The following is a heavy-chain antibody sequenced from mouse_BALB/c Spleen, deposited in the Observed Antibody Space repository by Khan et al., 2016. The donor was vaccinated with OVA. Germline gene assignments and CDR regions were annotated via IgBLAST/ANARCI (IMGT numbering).Heavy chain of an antibody. CDR1: GFNIKDTY. J-gene: IGHJ3*01. V-gene: IGHV14-3*02. Sequence: VQLQQSGAELVKPGASVKLSCTASGFNIKDTYMHWVKQRPEQGLEWIGRIDPANGNTKYDPKFQGKATITAATYSNTAYLQLSSLTSEDTAVYYCARDYWDVFAYWGQGTLVTVSA. CDR2: IDPANGNT. CDR3: ARDYWDVFAY. D-gene: IGHD4-1*01.